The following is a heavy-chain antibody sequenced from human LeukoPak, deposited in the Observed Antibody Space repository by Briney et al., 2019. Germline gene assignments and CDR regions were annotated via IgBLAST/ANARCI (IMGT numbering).Heavy chain of an antibody. CDR3: ARENDYYDSSGPDY. CDR1: GGSISSGSYY. CDR2: IYTSGST. V-gene: IGHV4-61*02. J-gene: IGHJ4*02. D-gene: IGHD3-22*01. Sequence: PSETLSLTCTVSGGSISSGSYYWSWIRQPAGKGLEWIGRIYTSGSTNYNPSLKSRVTISVDTSKNQFSLKPSSVTAADTAVYYCARENDYYDSSGPDYWGQGTLVTVSS.